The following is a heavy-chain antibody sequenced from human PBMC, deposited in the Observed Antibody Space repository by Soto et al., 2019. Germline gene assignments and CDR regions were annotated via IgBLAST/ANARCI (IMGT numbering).Heavy chain of an antibody. J-gene: IGHJ6*02. V-gene: IGHV3-30-3*01. CDR3: ARGYFEYYYGMDV. Sequence: GSLRLSCAASGFTFSSYAMHWVRQAPGKGLEWVAVISYDGSNKYYADSVKGRFTISRDNSKNTLYLQMNSLRAEDTAVYYCARGYFEYYYGMDVWGQGTTVTVSS. CDR1: GFTFSSYA. D-gene: IGHD3-9*01. CDR2: ISYDGSNK.